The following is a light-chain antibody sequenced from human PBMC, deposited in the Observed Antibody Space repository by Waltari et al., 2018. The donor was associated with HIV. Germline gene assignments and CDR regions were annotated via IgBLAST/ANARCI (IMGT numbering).Light chain of an antibody. CDR2: DDT. CDR1: NIGYRS. CDR3: QVWASNSAYVV. Sequence: YELTQPPSVSVAPGQTATITCGGDNIGYRSVHWYQQKADQAPVLVFYDDTDRPSGIPERFSGSKSGNTATLTISRVEAGDEADYYCQVWASNSAYVVFGGRTKLTVL. V-gene: IGLV3-21*02. J-gene: IGLJ2*01.